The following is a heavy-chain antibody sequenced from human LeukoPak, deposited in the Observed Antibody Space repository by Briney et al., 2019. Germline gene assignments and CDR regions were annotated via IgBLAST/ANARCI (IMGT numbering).Heavy chain of an antibody. CDR1: GGSIKSGSNY. Sequence: PSETLSLTCTVSGGSIKSGSNYWAWIRQPPGKGLEWIGNIYHGGRTYYNPSLKSRVTISVDTSDNHFSLQLRSVTAADTALYFCARDPFFGRFDPWGLGTLVTVSS. CDR2: IYHGGRT. CDR3: ARDPFFGRFDP. J-gene: IGHJ5*02. V-gene: IGHV4-39*07. D-gene: IGHD3-16*01.